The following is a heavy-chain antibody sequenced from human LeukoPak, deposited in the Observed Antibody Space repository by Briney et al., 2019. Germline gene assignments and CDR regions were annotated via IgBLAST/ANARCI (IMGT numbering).Heavy chain of an antibody. D-gene: IGHD3-22*01. J-gene: IGHJ4*02. CDR2: IIPIFGTA. Sequence: SVKVSCKASGGTFSSYAISWVRQAPGQGLEWMGGIIPIFGTANYAQKFQGRVAITADKSTSTAYMELSSLRSEDTAVYYCASRPYYYDSSGYDDYWGQGTLVTVSS. CDR3: ASRPYYYDSSGYDDY. CDR1: GGTFSSYA. V-gene: IGHV1-69*06.